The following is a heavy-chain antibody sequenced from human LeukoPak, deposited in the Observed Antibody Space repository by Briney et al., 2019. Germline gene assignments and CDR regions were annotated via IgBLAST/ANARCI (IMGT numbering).Heavy chain of an antibody. J-gene: IGHJ4*02. CDR2: INHSGST. CDR3: ARTTPLGEYPYFPQCDY. V-gene: IGHV4-34*01. Sequence: SETLSLTCAVYGGSFSGYYWSWIRQPPGKGLEWIGEINHSGSTNYNPSLKSRVTISVDTSKNQFSLKLSSVTAADTAVYYCARTTPLGEYPYFPQCDYWGQGTLVTVSS. D-gene: IGHD3-16*01. CDR1: GGSFSGYY.